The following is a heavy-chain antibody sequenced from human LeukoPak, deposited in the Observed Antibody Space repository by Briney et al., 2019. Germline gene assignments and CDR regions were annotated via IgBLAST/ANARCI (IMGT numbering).Heavy chain of an antibody. CDR1: GGSIRSGSYY. V-gene: IGHV4-61*02. CDR2: IYTSGST. CDR3: ARGTVPNAFDI. J-gene: IGHJ3*02. D-gene: IGHD1/OR15-1a*01. Sequence: SETLSLTCTVSGGSIRSGSYYWNWIRQPAGKGLEWIGRIYTSGSTNYNPSLKSRVTMSVDTSKNQFSLKLSSVTAADTAVYFCARGTVPNAFDIWGQGTMVTVS.